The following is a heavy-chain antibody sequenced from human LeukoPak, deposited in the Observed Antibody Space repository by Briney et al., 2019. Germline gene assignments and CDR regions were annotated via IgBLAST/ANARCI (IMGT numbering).Heavy chain of an antibody. J-gene: IGHJ4*02. CDR1: GFTVSSNY. V-gene: IGHV3-53*01. D-gene: IGHD5-24*01. CDR2: IYSGGST. CDR3: ARDPSDGYNRVY. Sequence: GGSLRLSCAASGFTVSSNYMSWVRQAPGKGLEWVSVIYSGGSTYYADSVEGRFTISRDNSKNTLYLQMNSLRAEDTAVYYCARDPSDGYNRVYWGQGTLVTVSS.